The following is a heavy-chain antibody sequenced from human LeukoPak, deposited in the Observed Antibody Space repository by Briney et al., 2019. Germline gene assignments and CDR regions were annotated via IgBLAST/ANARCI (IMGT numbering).Heavy chain of an antibody. V-gene: IGHV1-46*01. D-gene: IGHD2-15*01. CDR3: ARESPLGYCSGGSCYSYYFDY. J-gene: IGHJ4*02. Sequence: ASVKGSCKASGYTFTSYYMHWVRQAPGQGLEWMGIINPSGGSTSYAQKFQGRVTMTRDTSTSTVYMELSSLRSEDTAVYYCARESPLGYCSGGSCYSYYFDYWGQGTLVTVSS. CDR1: GYTFTSYY. CDR2: INPSGGST.